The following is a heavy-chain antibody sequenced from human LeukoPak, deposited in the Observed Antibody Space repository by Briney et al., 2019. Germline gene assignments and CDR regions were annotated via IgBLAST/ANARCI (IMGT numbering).Heavy chain of an antibody. Sequence: GGSLRLSCAASGFTFNTYTMNWVRQAPGKGLEWVSSISSSSSYIYYADSVKGRFTISRDNAKNSLYLQMNSLRAEDTAVYYCARRGDIVVVPAAIGYYYYGMDVWGQGTTVTVSS. CDR3: ARRGDIVVVPAAIGYYYYGMDV. V-gene: IGHV3-21*01. CDR2: ISSSSSYI. D-gene: IGHD2-2*02. J-gene: IGHJ6*02. CDR1: GFTFNTYT.